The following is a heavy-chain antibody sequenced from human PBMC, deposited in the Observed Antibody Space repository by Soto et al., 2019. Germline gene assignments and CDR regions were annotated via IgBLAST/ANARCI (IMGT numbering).Heavy chain of an antibody. CDR3: GKRGDQQWVSLPLDY. CDR1: GFFFSSYT. J-gene: IGHJ4*02. D-gene: IGHD6-19*01. V-gene: IGHV3-23*01. CDR2: FSATSENT. Sequence: EVQLLESGGGLVQPGGSLRLSCVGSGFFFSSYTMTWVRQAPGKGLEWVSSFSATSENTYYADSVRGRFTISRDNSKNTLFLQKNTLTAEDTAMYYCGKRGDQQWVSLPLDYWGRGSRVIVPP.